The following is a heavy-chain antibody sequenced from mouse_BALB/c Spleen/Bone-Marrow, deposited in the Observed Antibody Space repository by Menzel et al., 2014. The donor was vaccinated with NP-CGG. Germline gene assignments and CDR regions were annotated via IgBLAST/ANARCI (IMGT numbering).Heavy chain of an antibody. CDR3: SRNYDYGEGAWFTY. V-gene: IGHV1S132*01. J-gene: IGHJ3*01. D-gene: IGHD2-4*01. CDR2: IFPGTDTS. CDR1: GYTFTNYW. Sequence: QVQLQQSGAEVVKPGASVKLSCKTSGYTFTNYWIQWVKQRPGQGLGWIGEIFPGTDTSYYNEKFKDKATLTVDTSSSTADIQPSNLTSEDSAVYFCSRNYDYGEGAWFTYWGQGTLVTVSA.